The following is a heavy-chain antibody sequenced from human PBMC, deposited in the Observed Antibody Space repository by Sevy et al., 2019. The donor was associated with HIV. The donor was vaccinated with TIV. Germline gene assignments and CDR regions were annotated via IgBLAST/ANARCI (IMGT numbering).Heavy chain of an antibody. CDR1: GSTFSGHH. Sequence: GGSLRLSCELSGSTFSGHHLNWVRQAPGKGLEWVAYIGSGFNIYYTHSVRGRFTISRDISYNTVTLQMSSLRAEDTAVYYCAKNENFWSGYLAMDVWGQGTTVTVSS. CDR2: IGSGFNI. V-gene: IGHV3-48*01. CDR3: AKNENFWSGYLAMDV. D-gene: IGHD3-3*01. J-gene: IGHJ6*02.